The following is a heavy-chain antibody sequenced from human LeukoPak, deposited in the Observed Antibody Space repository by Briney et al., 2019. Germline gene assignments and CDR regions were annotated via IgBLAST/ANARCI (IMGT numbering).Heavy chain of an antibody. J-gene: IGHJ5*02. CDR1: GYIFTSHW. CDR2: IHPADSDT. D-gene: IGHD2/OR15-2a*01. Sequence: GESLKISCQGSGYIFTSHWIAWVRQMPGKGLEWMGLIHPADSDTRYSPSFQGQVTITADRSINTAYLQWSSLKPSDTAIYYCARHEGVEYPFPQEFDPWGQGTLVSVSS. V-gene: IGHV5-51*01. CDR3: ARHEGVEYPFPQEFDP.